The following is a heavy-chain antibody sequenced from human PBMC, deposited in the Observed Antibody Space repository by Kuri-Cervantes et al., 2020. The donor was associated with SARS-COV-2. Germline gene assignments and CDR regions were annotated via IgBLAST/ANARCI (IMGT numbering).Heavy chain of an antibody. J-gene: IGHJ6*03. CDR2: INWNGGST. D-gene: IGHD3-3*01. CDR1: GFTFDDYG. Sequence: GESLKISCAASGFTFDDYGMSWVRQAPGKGLEWVSGINWNGGSTGYADSVKGRFTISRDNAKNSLYLQMNSLRAEDTAVYYCARGRDFWSGYQDSYYYYYYMDVWGKGTTVTVSS. V-gene: IGHV3-20*04. CDR3: ARGRDFWSGYQDSYYYYYYMDV.